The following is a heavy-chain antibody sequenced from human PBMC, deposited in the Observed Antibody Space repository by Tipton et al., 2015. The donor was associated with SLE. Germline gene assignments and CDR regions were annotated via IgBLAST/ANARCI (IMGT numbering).Heavy chain of an antibody. Sequence: TLSLTCTVSGGSITNYYWSWIRQPPGKGLEWIGYIYYSGSTYYNPSLKSRVTISVDTSKNQFSLKLSSVTAADTAVYYCATALNWNQRFDDWGQGILVTVSS. V-gene: IGHV4-30-4*08. CDR2: IYYSGST. D-gene: IGHD1-20*01. CDR3: ATALNWNQRFDD. J-gene: IGHJ4*02. CDR1: GGSITNYY.